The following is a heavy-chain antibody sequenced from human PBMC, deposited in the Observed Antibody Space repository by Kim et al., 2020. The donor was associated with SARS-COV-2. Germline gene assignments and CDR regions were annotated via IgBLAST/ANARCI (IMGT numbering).Heavy chain of an antibody. D-gene: IGHD3-3*01. V-gene: IGHV3-23*01. Sequence: GGSLRLSCTTSGFTFDNYVMSWVRQAPGKGLEWVSSLSGSGVNTFHAYSVQGRFTISRDNSKNMLFLQMTSLRVEDTALYYCAKEVKLRRSLEWSSGRGYGMDVWGQGTAVSLSS. CDR2: LSGSGVNT. CDR1: GFTFDNYV. J-gene: IGHJ6*02. CDR3: AKEVKLRRSLEWSSGRGYGMDV.